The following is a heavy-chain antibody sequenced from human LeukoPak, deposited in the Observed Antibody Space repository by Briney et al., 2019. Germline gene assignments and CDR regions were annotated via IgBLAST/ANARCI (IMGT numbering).Heavy chain of an antibody. CDR2: INHSGST. J-gene: IGHJ6*04. CDR3: ARGVLGYSSGWPYYYYYGMDV. D-gene: IGHD6-19*01. CDR1: GGSFSGYY. V-gene: IGHV4-34*01. Sequence: SETLSLTCAVHGGSFSGYYWSWIRQPPGKGLEWIGEINHSGSTNYNPSLKSRVTISVDTSKNQFSLKLSSVTAADTAVYYCARGVLGYSSGWPYYYYYGMDVWGKGTTVTVSS.